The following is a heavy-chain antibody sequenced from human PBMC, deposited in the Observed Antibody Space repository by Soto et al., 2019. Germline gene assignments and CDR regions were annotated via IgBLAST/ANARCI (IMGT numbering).Heavy chain of an antibody. CDR1: GFTFSSYA. CDR2: ISYDGSNK. Sequence: PGGSLRLSCAASGFTFSSYAMHWVRQAPGKGLEWVAVISYDGSNKYYADSVKGRFTISRDNSKNTLYLQMNSLRAEDTAVYYCASGRLISLYYFDYWGQGTLVTVSS. D-gene: IGHD2-15*01. V-gene: IGHV3-30-3*01. J-gene: IGHJ4*02. CDR3: ASGRLISLYYFDY.